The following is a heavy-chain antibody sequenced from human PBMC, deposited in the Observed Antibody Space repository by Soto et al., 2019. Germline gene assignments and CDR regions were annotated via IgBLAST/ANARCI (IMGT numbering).Heavy chain of an antibody. CDR1: GYTFTSYA. Sequence: VASVKVSCKASGYTFTSYAMHWVRQAPGQRLEWMGWINAGNGNTKYAQKLQGRVTMTTDTSTSTAYMELRSLRSDDTAVYYCARDPFPGTPGFDYWGQGTLVTVSS. D-gene: IGHD3-10*01. J-gene: IGHJ4*02. CDR3: ARDPFPGTPGFDY. V-gene: IGHV1-3*01. CDR2: INAGNGNT.